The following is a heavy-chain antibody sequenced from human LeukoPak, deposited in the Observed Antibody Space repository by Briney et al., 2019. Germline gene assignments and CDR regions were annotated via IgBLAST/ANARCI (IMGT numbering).Heavy chain of an antibody. J-gene: IGHJ2*01. Sequence: GGSLRLSCAASGFTFSDYYMSWIRQAPGKGLEWVSYISSSGSTIYYADSVKGRFTISRDNAKNSLYLQMNSLRAEDTAVYYCARRWWLQSWSWYFDLWGRGTLVTVSS. D-gene: IGHD5-12*01. V-gene: IGHV3-11*01. CDR3: ARRWWLQSWSWYFDL. CDR2: ISSSGSTI. CDR1: GFTFSDYY.